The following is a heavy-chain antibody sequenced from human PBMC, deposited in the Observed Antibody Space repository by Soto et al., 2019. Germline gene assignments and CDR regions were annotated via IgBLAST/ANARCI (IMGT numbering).Heavy chain of an antibody. Sequence: QITLKESGPTLVKPTQTLTLTCTFSGFSVSTSGVGVAWIRQPPGKALEWLALIYWDDAKRYSPLLQSRVTITKDTSKNQVVLTMTNMDPVDTATYYCAHKGGRGAGMDVWGQGTTVTVSS. V-gene: IGHV2-5*02. D-gene: IGHD2-15*01. J-gene: IGHJ6*02. CDR1: GFSVSTSGVG. CDR3: AHKGGRGAGMDV. CDR2: IYWDDAK.